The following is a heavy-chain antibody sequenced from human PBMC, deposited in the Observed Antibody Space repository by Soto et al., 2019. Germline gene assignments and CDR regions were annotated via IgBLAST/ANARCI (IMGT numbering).Heavy chain of an antibody. CDR1: GGSISSGGYY. D-gene: IGHD5-12*01. CDR3: ARVEAYSGNDLGESYFDY. V-gene: IGHV4-31*03. CDR2: IYYSGST. Sequence: QVQLQESGPGLVKPSQTLSLTCTVSGGSISSGGYYWSWIRQHPGKGLEWLGNIYYSGSTFHNPSLKSRLTISVDTSKNQFFLKLSSVTAADTAVYSCARVEAYSGNDLGESYFDYWGQGTLVTVSS. J-gene: IGHJ4*02.